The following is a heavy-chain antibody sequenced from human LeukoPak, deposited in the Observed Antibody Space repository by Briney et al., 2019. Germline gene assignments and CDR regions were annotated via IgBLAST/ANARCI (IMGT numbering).Heavy chain of an antibody. Sequence: SETLSLTCTVSGGSISSYYWSWIRQPPGKGLEWIGYIYYSGSTNYNPSLKSRVNISVATSKNQFSLKLRSVTAADTAVYYWAGGSSGYYYSVDYWGPGTLVTASS. CDR2: IYYSGST. CDR1: GGSISSYY. J-gene: IGHJ4*02. CDR3: AGGSSGYYYSVDY. V-gene: IGHV4-59*01. D-gene: IGHD3-22*01.